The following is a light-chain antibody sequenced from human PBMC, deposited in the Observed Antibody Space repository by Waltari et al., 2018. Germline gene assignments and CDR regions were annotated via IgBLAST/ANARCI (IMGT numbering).Light chain of an antibody. CDR3: QQYSSSPLT. CDR2: GAS. V-gene: IGKV3-20*01. Sequence: VILTQSPATLSLSPGERATLSCRASQSVSSYFAWYQQKPVQAPRLLIFGASSRATGIPDRFSGSGSGTEFTLTISSLEPEDFAVYYCQQYSSSPLTFGGGTKVEIK. J-gene: IGKJ4*01. CDR1: QSVSSY.